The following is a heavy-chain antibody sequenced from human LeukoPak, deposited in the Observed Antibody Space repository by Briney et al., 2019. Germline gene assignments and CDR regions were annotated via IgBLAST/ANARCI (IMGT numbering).Heavy chain of an antibody. CDR3: ASLDDYVWGSYRYTPFDY. V-gene: IGHV1-69*13. CDR2: IIPIFGTA. D-gene: IGHD3-16*02. Sequence: SVKVSCKASGGTFSSYAISLVRQAPGQGLEWMGGIIPIFGTANYAQKFQGRVTITADESTSTAYMELSSLRSEDTAVYYCASLDDYVWGSYRYTPFDYWGQGTLVTVSS. J-gene: IGHJ4*02. CDR1: GGTFSSYA.